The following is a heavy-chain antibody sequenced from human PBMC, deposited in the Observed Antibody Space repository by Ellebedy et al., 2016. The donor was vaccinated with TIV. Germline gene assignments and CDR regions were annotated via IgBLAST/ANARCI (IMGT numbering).Heavy chain of an antibody. D-gene: IGHD1-26*01. J-gene: IGHJ3*02. CDR1: RGTFSSSA. V-gene: IGHV1-69*04. Sequence: SVKVSXKASRGTFSSSAFSWVRQAPGQGLEWMGRIIPLLGTPDYAQKFQGRVTITADKSTRTLYMELSSLRSEDTAVYYCATLSRWEAFDIWGQGTIVTVSS. CDR3: ATLSRWEAFDI. CDR2: IIPLLGTP.